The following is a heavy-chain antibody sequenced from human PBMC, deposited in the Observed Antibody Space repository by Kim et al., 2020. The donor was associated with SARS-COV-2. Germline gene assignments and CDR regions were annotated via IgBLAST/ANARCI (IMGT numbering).Heavy chain of an antibody. J-gene: IGHJ4*02. CDR1: GGSFSGYY. V-gene: IGHV4-34*01. D-gene: IGHD3-22*01. CDR3: ARGAKPKTYYYDSSGYYY. Sequence: SETLSLTCAVYGGSFSGYYWSWIRQPPGKGLEWIGEINHSGSTNYNPSLKSRVTISVDTSKNQSSLKLSSVTAADTAVYYCARGAKPKTYYYDSSGYYYWGQGTLVTVSS. CDR2: INHSGST.